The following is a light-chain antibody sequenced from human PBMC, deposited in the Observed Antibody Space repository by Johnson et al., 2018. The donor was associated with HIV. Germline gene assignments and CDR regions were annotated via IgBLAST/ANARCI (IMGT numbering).Light chain of an antibody. CDR3: GTWDLSLNAYV. Sequence: QAVLTQPPSVSAAPGQKVTISCSGSSSNIGNNYVSWYQQLPGTAPKLLIYENNKRPSGIPDRFSGSKSCTSATLGITGLQTGDEADYYCGTWDLSLNAYVFGPGTKVTVL. V-gene: IGLV1-51*02. CDR2: ENN. CDR1: SSNIGNNY. J-gene: IGLJ1*01.